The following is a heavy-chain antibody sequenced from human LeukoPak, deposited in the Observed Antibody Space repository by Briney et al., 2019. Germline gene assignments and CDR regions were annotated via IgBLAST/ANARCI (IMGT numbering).Heavy chain of an antibody. D-gene: IGHD5-12*01. CDR1: GGTFSSYA. Sequence: GASVKVSCKASGGTFSSYAISWVRQAPGQGLEWMGRIIPILGIANYAQKFQGRVTITADKSTSTAYMELRSLRSDDTAVYYCARDIVATIELLSDYWGQETLVTVSS. J-gene: IGHJ4*02. V-gene: IGHV1-69*04. CDR2: IIPILGIA. CDR3: ARDIVATIELLSDY.